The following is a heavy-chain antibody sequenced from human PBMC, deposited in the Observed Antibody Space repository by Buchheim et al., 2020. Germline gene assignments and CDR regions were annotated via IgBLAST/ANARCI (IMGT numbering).Heavy chain of an antibody. D-gene: IGHD3-16*01. CDR3: ARDAYTSARDPDAIDI. V-gene: IGHV3-30-3*01. Sequence: VQLVESGGGVVQPGGSLRLSCAASGFTFRTYAMHWVRQAPGKGLEWVAVISNDGSNENYADSVKGRFPISRDNSKNTLYLQMNSLRGEDTAVYYCARDAYTSARDPDAIDIWGQGT. J-gene: IGHJ3*02. CDR1: GFTFRTYA. CDR2: ISNDGSNE.